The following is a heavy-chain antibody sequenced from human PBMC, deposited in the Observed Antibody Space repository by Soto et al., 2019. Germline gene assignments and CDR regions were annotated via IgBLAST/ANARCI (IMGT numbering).Heavy chain of an antibody. V-gene: IGHV3-30-3*01. Sequence: GGSLRLSCAASGFTFSSYAMHWVRQAPGKGLEWVAVISYDGSNKYYADSVKGRFTISRDNSKNTLYLQMNSLRAEDTAVYYCASPSRGTGTSPAFGENYYYDGMAVWGQGTTVTVSS. CDR1: GFTFSSYA. J-gene: IGHJ6*02. CDR3: ASPSRGTGTSPAFGENYYYDGMAV. D-gene: IGHD3-16*01. CDR2: ISYDGSNK.